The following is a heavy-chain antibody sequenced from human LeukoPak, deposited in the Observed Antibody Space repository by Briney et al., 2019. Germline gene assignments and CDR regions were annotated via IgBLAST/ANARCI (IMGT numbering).Heavy chain of an antibody. Sequence: SETLSLTCTVSGGSITSSSYYWGWIRQPPGKGLEWIGSIYFSGSTYHNPSLKSRVTISVDTSKNQFSLNLNSVTAADTAVYFCAREGGYISGYIFDSWGHGILVSVSS. CDR3: AREGGYISGYIFDS. CDR1: GGSITSSSYY. D-gene: IGHD5-18*01. V-gene: IGHV4-39*07. J-gene: IGHJ4*01. CDR2: IYFSGST.